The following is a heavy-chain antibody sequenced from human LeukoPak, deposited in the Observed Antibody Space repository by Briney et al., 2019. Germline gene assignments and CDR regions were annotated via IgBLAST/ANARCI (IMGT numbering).Heavy chain of an antibody. CDR2: INPDGSST. V-gene: IGHV3-74*03. CDR1: ALTFSSYW. CDR3: ARDRIAGTAYNWFDP. D-gene: IGHD6-13*01. J-gene: IGHJ5*02. Sequence: GGSLRLSCAPSALTFSSYWMDCVRHAPGKGLVWVSRINPDGSSTTYADSVKGRFTISRDNAKNTLYLQMNSLRDEDTAVYACARDRIAGTAYNWFDPWGQGTLVTVSS.